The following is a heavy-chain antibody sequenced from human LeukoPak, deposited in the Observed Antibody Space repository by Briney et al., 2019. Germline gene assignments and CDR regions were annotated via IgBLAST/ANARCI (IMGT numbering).Heavy chain of an antibody. Sequence: PGGSLRLSCAASGFTFSSYSMNWVRQAPGKGLEWVSAISGSGGSTYYADPVKGRFTISRDNSKNTLYLQMNSLRAEDTAVYYCAKDPGFYYGDYGAYFDYWGQGTLVTVSS. D-gene: IGHD4-17*01. V-gene: IGHV3-23*01. CDR1: GFTFSSYS. J-gene: IGHJ4*02. CDR3: AKDPGFYYGDYGAYFDY. CDR2: ISGSGGST.